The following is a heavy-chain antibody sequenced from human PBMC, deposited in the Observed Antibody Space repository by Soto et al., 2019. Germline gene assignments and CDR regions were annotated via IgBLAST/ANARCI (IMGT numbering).Heavy chain of an antibody. J-gene: IGHJ6*02. CDR2: ISGSATST. D-gene: IGHD3-16*01. CDR3: AREGERATGSMDV. Sequence: VLLLESGGGLVQPGGSLRLSCAASGFTFSSYAMSWVRQAPGKGLEWVSLISGSATSTYYADSVEGRFTISRDNSKNTMYLQMDSLRAEDTALYYCAREGERATGSMDVWGQGTTVTVSS. CDR1: GFTFSSYA. V-gene: IGHV3-23*01.